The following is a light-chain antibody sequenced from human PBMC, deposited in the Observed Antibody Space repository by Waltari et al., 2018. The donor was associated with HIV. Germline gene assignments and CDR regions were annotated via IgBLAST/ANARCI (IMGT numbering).Light chain of an antibody. CDR3: QSADSSGTPWV. CDR2: KDS. CDR1: ALPKQY. J-gene: IGLJ3*02. Sequence: SYELTQPPSVSVSPGQTARITCSGAALPKQYAYWYQQKPGQAPVLVIYKDSERPSGIPGRFFGSSSGTTFTLTISGVQAEDEADYYCQSADSSGTPWVFGGGTKLTVL. V-gene: IGLV3-25*03.